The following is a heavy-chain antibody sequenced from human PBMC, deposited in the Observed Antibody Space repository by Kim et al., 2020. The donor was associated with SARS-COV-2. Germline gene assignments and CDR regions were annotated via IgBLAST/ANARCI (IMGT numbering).Heavy chain of an antibody. J-gene: IGHJ6*02. V-gene: IGHV5-10-1*01. CDR1: GYSFTSYW. D-gene: IGHD3-22*01. Sequence: GESLKISCKGSGYSFTSYWISRVRQMPGKGLEWMGRIDPSDAYTNYSPSFQGHVTISADKSISTAYLQWSSLKASDTAMYYCARHRYDSSGYYYPADPRRYYYGMDVWGQGTTVTVSS. CDR3: ARHRYDSSGYYYPADPRRYYYGMDV. CDR2: IDPSDAYT.